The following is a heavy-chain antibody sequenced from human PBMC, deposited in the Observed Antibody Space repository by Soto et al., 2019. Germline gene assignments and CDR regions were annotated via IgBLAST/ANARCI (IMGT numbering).Heavy chain of an antibody. Sequence: GGSLRLSCAASGFTFSSYAMSWVRQAPGKGLEWVSAISGSGGSTYYADSVKGRFTISRDNSKNTLYLQMNSLRAEDTAVYYCAKDGGRYCSGGSCYYYYMDVWGKGTTVTVSS. J-gene: IGHJ6*03. V-gene: IGHV3-23*01. D-gene: IGHD2-15*01. CDR3: AKDGGRYCSGGSCYYYYMDV. CDR2: ISGSGGST. CDR1: GFTFSSYA.